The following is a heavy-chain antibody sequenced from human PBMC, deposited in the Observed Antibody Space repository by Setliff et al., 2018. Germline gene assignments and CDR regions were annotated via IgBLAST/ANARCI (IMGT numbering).Heavy chain of an antibody. D-gene: IGHD5-18*01. CDR2: TIPMFGST. Sequence: SVKVSCKASGDTFSSYGISWVRQAPGQGLEWMGGTIPMFGSTSYAQKFQGRVTIITDESTTTAYMELSSPGSEDTAVYYCVREGVDTRSSTDYRYYMDVWGKGTTVTV. CDR1: GDTFSSYG. V-gene: IGHV1-69*05. J-gene: IGHJ6*03. CDR3: VREGVDTRSSTDYRYYMDV.